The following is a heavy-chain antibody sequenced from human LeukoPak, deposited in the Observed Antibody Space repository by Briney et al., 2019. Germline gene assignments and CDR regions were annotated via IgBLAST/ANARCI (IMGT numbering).Heavy chain of an antibody. Sequence: PGGSLRLSCAASGFTFSSYWMSWVRQAPGKGLEWVANIKEDGSEKYYVDSAKGRFTISRDNAKNSLYLQMNSLRAEDTAVYYCAREWIQLWPGDYWDQGTLVTVSS. V-gene: IGHV3-7*01. D-gene: IGHD5-18*01. CDR2: IKEDGSEK. CDR3: AREWIQLWPGDY. CDR1: GFTFSSYW. J-gene: IGHJ4*02.